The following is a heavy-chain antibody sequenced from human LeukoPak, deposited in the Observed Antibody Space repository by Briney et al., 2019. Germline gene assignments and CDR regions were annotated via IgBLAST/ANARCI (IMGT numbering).Heavy chain of an antibody. Sequence: SVKVSCKASGGTFSSYAISWVRQAPGQGLEWMGGIIPIFGTANYAQKLQGRVTITADESTSTAYMELSSLRSEDTAVYYCARADRYSYGLTPDAFDIWGQGTMVTVSS. CDR1: GGTFSSYA. CDR2: IIPIFGTA. D-gene: IGHD5-18*01. CDR3: ARADRYSYGLTPDAFDI. J-gene: IGHJ3*02. V-gene: IGHV1-69*13.